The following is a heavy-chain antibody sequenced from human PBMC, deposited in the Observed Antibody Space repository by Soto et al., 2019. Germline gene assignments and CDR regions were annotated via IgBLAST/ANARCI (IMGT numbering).Heavy chain of an antibody. CDR1: GYTFTDYW. D-gene: IGHD3-3*02. CDR3: ARHISHFRYYYYPMDV. V-gene: IGHV5-51*01. Sequence: RESLKISCKGTGYTFTDYWIGWVRQLPGKGLEWMEIIYPGDSDTRYSPSFQGHVTITVDKSTSTAYLQWNTLKASDTAMYYCARHISHFRYYYYPMDVWGQGTTVTSP. CDR2: IYPGDSDT. J-gene: IGHJ6*02.